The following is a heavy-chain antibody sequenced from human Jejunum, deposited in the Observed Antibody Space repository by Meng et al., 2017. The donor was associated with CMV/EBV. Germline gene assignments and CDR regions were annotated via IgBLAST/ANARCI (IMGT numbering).Heavy chain of an antibody. V-gene: IGHV3-21*01. Sequence: SGFPFSGYAISCGRQASGKGLEWISFIGSSGRTIYFADSVKDRFTISRDNAKNSLYLQMNNLTVEDTAMYYCTRDGWGNSFRAFDYWGQGALVTVSS. J-gene: IGHJ4*02. CDR2: IGSSGRTI. CDR3: TRDGWGNSFRAFDY. D-gene: IGHD5-18*01. CDR1: GFPFSGYA.